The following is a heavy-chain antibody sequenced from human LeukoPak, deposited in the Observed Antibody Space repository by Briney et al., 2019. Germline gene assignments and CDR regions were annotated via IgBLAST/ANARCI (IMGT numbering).Heavy chain of an antibody. J-gene: IGHJ4*02. Sequence: QPGGSLRLSCAASGFTFSTYGMDWVRQPPGKGLEWVSYINLNSRTIDYADSVRGRFTISRDNANNLLYLQMNSLRAEDTAVYYCARGGAARPDYWGQGTLVTVIS. CDR3: ARGGAARPDY. D-gene: IGHD6-6*01. CDR2: INLNSRTI. V-gene: IGHV3-48*01. CDR1: GFTFSTYG.